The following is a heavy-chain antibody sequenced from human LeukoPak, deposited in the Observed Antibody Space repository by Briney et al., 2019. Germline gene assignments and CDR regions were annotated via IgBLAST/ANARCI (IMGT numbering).Heavy chain of an antibody. CDR2: IGGRGTST. CDR3: GKEGGA. J-gene: IGHJ5*02. CDR1: GFTFSSFT. Sequence: PGGSLRLSCAASGFTFSSFTMTWVRQAPGKGLEWVSAIGGRGTSTYYADSLEGRFTIVRNSSKDMVYLQMNSLKVEETPIYYCGKEGGAWGQGTQVTVSS. D-gene: IGHD3-16*01. V-gene: IGHV3-23*01.